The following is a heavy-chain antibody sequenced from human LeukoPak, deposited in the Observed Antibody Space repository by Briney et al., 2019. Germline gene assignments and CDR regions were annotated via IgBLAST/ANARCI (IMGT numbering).Heavy chain of an antibody. CDR1: GGSFSGYY. V-gene: IGHV4-34*01. Sequence: SETLSLTCAVYGGSFSGYYWSWIRQPPGKGLEWIGEINHSGSTNYSPSLKSRVTISVDTSKNQFSLKLSSVTAADTAVYYCARGRDSSSWYRYFQHWGQGTLVTVSS. J-gene: IGHJ1*01. CDR2: INHSGST. CDR3: ARGRDSSSWYRYFQH. D-gene: IGHD6-13*01.